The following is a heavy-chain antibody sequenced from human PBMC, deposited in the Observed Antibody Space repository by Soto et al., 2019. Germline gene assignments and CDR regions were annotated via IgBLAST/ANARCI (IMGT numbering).Heavy chain of an antibody. V-gene: IGHV3-21*01. CDR1: GFTFSSYT. Sequence: VQLVESGGGLVQPGGSLRLSCAASGFTFSSYTMNWVRQAPGKGLEWVSSISSSSGYVYYADSVKGRFTISRDNAKNSLYLQMNSLRAEDTAVYYCARGDDLGYWGQGALVTVSS. J-gene: IGHJ4*02. CDR2: ISSSSGYV. CDR3: ARGDDLGY. D-gene: IGHD3-3*01.